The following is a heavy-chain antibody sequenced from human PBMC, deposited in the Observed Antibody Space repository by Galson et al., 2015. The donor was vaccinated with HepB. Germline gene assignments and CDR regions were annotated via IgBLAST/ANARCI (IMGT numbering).Heavy chain of an antibody. V-gene: IGHV3-48*04. J-gene: IGHJ5*02. CDR1: AFIFNTYT. D-gene: IGHD3-3*01. Sequence: SLRLSCAASAFIFNTYTMYWVRQAPGKGLEWVSSFGSSTTTIYYADSVKGRFTITRDNAKTSLFLQLNSLSAEDTAVYYCVFFRGHDLKPLDAWGQGTLVTVSA. CDR2: FGSSTTTI. CDR3: VFFRGHDLKPLDA.